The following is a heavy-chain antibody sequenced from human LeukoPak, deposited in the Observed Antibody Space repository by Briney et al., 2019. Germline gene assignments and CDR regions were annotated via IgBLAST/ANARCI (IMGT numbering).Heavy chain of an antibody. CDR2: ITDSGAGT. D-gene: IGHD3-22*01. Sequence: GGSLRLSCVASGFXFNIYAISWVRQAPGKGLQWVSAITDSGAGTYYADSVKGRFTISRDNSRNTLYLQMNSLRVEDTAFYYCASAQRPWFFDYWGQGTLVTVSS. CDR3: ASAQRPWFFDY. CDR1: GFXFNIYA. V-gene: IGHV3-23*01. J-gene: IGHJ4*02.